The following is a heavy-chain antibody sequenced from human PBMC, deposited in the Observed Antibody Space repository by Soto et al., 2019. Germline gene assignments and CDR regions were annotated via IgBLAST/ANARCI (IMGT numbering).Heavy chain of an antibody. CDR3: ARVHRYNGYPFDY. D-gene: IGHD5-12*01. J-gene: IGHJ4*02. CDR1: GYTFTSYG. V-gene: IGHV1-18*01. Sequence: QVQLVQSGAEVKKPGASVKVSCKASGYTFTSYGITWVRQAPGQGLEWMGWISGYNGNRNYAQKLQGRVTMTADTSTTTAYMELRSLTSDDTAVYYCARVHRYNGYPFDYWCQGTLVTVSS. CDR2: ISGYNGNR.